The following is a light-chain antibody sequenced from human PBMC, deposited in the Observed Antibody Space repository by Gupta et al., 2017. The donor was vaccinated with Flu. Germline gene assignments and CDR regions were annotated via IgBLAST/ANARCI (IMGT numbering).Light chain of an antibody. CDR3: QESDTSLYT. J-gene: IGKJ2*01. V-gene: IGKV1-39*01. Sequence: DIQMTQSPSSLSASVGDRVTITCRASQSIDSYLNWYQQRPGKAPKVLIYGASSLQSGVPSRFSGSGSETDFTLTISILQPEDFATYYCQESDTSLYTFGQGTKLEIK. CDR2: GAS. CDR1: QSIDSY.